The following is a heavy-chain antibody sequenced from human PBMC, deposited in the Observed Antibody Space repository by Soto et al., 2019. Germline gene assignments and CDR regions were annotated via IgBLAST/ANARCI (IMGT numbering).Heavy chain of an antibody. J-gene: IGHJ4*02. CDR2: IYYDGST. D-gene: IGHD2-15*01. Sequence: SETLSLTCTVSGGSINSNNYYWAWIRQPPGKGLARIASIYYDGSTYYNPSLKSRVSISVDTSKNHFSLKLSSATAADTAVYYCAKVVVAATRHTDFDSWGQGTLVTVSS. CDR3: AKVVVAATRHTDFDS. CDR1: GGSINSNNYY. V-gene: IGHV4-39*02.